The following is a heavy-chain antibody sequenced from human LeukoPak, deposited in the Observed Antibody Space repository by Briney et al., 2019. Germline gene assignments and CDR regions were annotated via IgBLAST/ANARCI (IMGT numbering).Heavy chain of an antibody. D-gene: IGHD6-6*01. V-gene: IGHV1-69*06. CDR1: GGTFSSYA. CDR3: ARGAFKQLARGDYYYYYMDV. J-gene: IGHJ6*03. Sequence: ASVKVSCKASGGTFSSYAISWVRQAPGQGLEWMGGIIPIFGTANYAQKFQGRVTITADKSTSTAYMELSSLRSEDTAVYYCARGAFKQLARGDYYYYYMDVWGKGTTVTVSS. CDR2: IIPIFGTA.